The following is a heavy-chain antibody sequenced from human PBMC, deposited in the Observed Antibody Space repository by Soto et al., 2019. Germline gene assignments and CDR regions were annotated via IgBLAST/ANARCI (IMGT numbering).Heavy chain of an antibody. Sequence: PGGSLRLSCAASWFTFSSYAMHWVRQAPCKGLEWLAVISYDASNKYYADSVKRRFTISRDNPKHTLYLQMNSLRAEDTAVDYCARSENILGFEYWGQGTMVTFSS. CDR1: WFTFSSYA. J-gene: IGHJ4*02. CDR2: ISYDASNK. D-gene: IGHD2-15*01. CDR3: ARSENILGFEY. V-gene: IGHV3-30-3*01.